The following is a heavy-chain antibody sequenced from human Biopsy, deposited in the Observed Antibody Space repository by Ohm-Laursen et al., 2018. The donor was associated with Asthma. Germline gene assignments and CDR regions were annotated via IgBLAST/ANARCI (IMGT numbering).Heavy chain of an antibody. Sequence: SETLSLTCAVYGGSFSSNYWSWIRQTPGKGLEWLGGTHHSGYNNYNPSLSSRLTLSVDTSKNQFSLRLPSVTAADTAVYYCARDAGSAWSSGLDAFDFWGHGTMVTVSS. D-gene: IGHD6-19*01. CDR1: GGSFSSNY. J-gene: IGHJ3*01. V-gene: IGHV4-34*01. CDR3: ARDAGSAWSSGLDAFDF. CDR2: THHSGYN.